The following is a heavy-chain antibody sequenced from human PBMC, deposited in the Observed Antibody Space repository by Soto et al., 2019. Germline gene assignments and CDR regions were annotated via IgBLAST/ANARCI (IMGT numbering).Heavy chain of an antibody. D-gene: IGHD6-13*01. V-gene: IGHV1-46*03. Sequence: QGLEWMGIINPSGGSTSYAQKFQGRVTMTRDTSTSTVYMELSSLRSEDTAVYYCAREGSPGIAAAGPEYYFDYWGQGTLVTVS. CDR2: INPSGGST. CDR3: AREGSPGIAAAGPEYYFDY. J-gene: IGHJ4*02.